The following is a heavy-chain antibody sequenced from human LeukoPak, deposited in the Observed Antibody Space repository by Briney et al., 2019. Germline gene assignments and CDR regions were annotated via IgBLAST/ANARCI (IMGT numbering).Heavy chain of an antibody. J-gene: IGHJ3*02. CDR2: ISSSSSYI. CDR3: ASPKGVPAAIGI. D-gene: IGHD2-2*02. CDR1: GFTFSSYW. V-gene: IGHV3-21*01. Sequence: PGGSLRLSCAASGFTFSSYWMSWVRQAPGKGLEWVSSISSSSSYIYYADSVKGRFTISRDNAKNSLYLQMNSLRAEDTAVYYCASPKGVPAAIGIWGQGTMVTVSS.